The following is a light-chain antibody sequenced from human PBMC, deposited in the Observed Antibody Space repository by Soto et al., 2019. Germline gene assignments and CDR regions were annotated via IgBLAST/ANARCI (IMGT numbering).Light chain of an antibody. CDR1: QSISSW. J-gene: IGKJ2*01. CDR3: QQYNSYLYT. CDR2: DAS. Sequence: DIQMTQPPSTLSASVGDRVTITGRASQSISSWLAWYQQKPGKAPKLLIYDASSLESGVPSRFSGSGSGTEFTLTISSLQPDDFATYYCQQYNSYLYTFGQGTK. V-gene: IGKV1-5*01.